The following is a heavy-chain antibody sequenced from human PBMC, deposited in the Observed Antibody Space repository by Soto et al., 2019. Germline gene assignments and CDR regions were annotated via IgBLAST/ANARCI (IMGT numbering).Heavy chain of an antibody. CDR2: IPWNSLSL. V-gene: IGHV3-9*01. CDR3: AAPAPMGWRVS. D-gene: IGHD6-19*01. CDR1: GFTIDDYA. J-gene: IGHJ5*02. Sequence: EVQLVASGGGLVQPGRSMSRSCAASGFTIDDYAMHWVRQTPGKGLEWVSGIPWNSLSLAYADSVKGRFTISTDNAKNSLYLQMNRLRAEHTACYYCAAPAPMGWRVSWGQGTLVTFSS.